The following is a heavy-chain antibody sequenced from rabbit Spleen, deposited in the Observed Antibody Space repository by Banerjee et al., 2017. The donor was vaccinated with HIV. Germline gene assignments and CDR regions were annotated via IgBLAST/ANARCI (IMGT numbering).Heavy chain of an antibody. J-gene: IGHJ4*01. V-gene: IGHV1S45*01. Sequence: EQLVESGGGLVKPEGSLTLTCKASGVSLNDTDVMCWVRQTPGKGLECISCINIVTGKSDYASVPKGRFTMSRTASTTVTLQMTSLTAADTATYFFARDLVSVIGWNFNLWGQVTLVTVS. CDR1: GVSLNDTDV. D-gene: IGHD5-1*01. CDR2: INIVTGKS. CDR3: ARDLVSVIGWNFNL.